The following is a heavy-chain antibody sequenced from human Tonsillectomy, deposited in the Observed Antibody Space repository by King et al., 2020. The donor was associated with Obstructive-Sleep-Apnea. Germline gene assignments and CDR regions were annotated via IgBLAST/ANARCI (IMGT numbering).Heavy chain of an antibody. Sequence: QLQESGPGLVKPSETLSLTCTVSGGSISSSSYYWGWIRQPPGKGLEGIGSIYFSGSTYYNPSLNSRFTISVDTSKNQFSRKLSAVTAADTAVYYCGRQGGEYQLLFLHWFDPWGQGTLVTVSS. D-gene: IGHD2-2*01. CDR3: GRQGGEYQLLFLHWFDP. CDR1: GGSISSSSYY. J-gene: IGHJ5*02. V-gene: IGHV4-39*01. CDR2: IYFSGST.